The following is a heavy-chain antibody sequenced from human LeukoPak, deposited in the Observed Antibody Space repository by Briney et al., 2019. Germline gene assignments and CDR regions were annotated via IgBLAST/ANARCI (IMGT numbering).Heavy chain of an antibody. CDR1: GGTFSSYA. V-gene: IGHV1-69*06. Sequence: SVKVSCKASGGTFSSYAISWVRQAPGQGLEWMGGIIPIFGTANYAQKYQGRVTITADKSTSTAYMELSSLRSEDTAVYYCAGNNYGDYVGAFDIWGQGTMVTVSS. J-gene: IGHJ3*02. CDR3: AGNNYGDYVGAFDI. D-gene: IGHD4-17*01. CDR2: IIPIFGTA.